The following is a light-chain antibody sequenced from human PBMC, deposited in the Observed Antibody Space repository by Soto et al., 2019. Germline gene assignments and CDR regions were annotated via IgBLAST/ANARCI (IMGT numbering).Light chain of an antibody. CDR3: QQSYSTPPIT. Sequence: DIQMTQSPSSLPASVGDRVTITCRASQSISSYLNWYQQKPGKAPKLLIYAASSLQSGVPSRLSGSGSGTDFTLTISSLQPEDFATYYCQQSYSTPPITFGQGTRLEIK. V-gene: IGKV1-39*01. CDR2: AAS. J-gene: IGKJ5*01. CDR1: QSISSY.